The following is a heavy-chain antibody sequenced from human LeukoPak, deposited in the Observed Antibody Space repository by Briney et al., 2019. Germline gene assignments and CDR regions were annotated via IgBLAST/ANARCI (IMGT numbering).Heavy chain of an antibody. CDR1: DDSITMYD. V-gene: IGHV4-59*01. D-gene: IGHD3-10*01. CDR2: IYYSGST. CDR3: ASRSSGSYNFDC. Sequence: SETLSLTCSVSDDSITMYDWTWIRQPPGKGLEWIGYIYYSGSTNYNPSLKSRVTISVDTSKNQFSLKLSSVTAADTAVYYCASRSSGSYNFDCWGQGTLVTVSS. J-gene: IGHJ4*02.